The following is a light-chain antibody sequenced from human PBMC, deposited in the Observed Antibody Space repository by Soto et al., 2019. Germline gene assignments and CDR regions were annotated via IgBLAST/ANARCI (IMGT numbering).Light chain of an antibody. CDR2: DAS. Sequence: EIVLTQSPATLSLSPGERATLSCRASQSVSSFLAWYQQKPGQAPRLLIYDASNRATGIPARFSGSGSGTDFTLTLTSLEPEDFAVYFCQQRGNSRTSGGGTKVDSK. J-gene: IGKJ4*01. V-gene: IGKV3-11*01. CDR1: QSVSSF. CDR3: QQRGNSRT.